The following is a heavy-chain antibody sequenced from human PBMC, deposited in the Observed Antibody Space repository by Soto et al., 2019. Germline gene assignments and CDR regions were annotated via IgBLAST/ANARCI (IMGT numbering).Heavy chain of an antibody. CDR3: VRDGTKTLRDWFDP. J-gene: IGHJ5*02. CDR2: IYATGTT. CDR1: GASISGFY. D-gene: IGHD1-1*01. V-gene: IGHV4-4*07. Sequence: SETLSLTCSVSGASISGFYWSWIRKSAGKGLEWIGRIYATGTTDYNPSLKSRVMMSVDTSKKQFSLKLRSVTAADTAVYYCVRDGTKTLRDWFDPWGQGISVTVSS.